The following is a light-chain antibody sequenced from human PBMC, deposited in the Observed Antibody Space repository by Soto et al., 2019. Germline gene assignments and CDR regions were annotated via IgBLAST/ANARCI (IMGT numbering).Light chain of an antibody. V-gene: IGLV2-14*01. CDR2: AVT. CDR3: SSYTSSSTL. CDR1: GSDVGGYNY. Sequence: QSVLTQPASVSGSPGQSITISCTGTGSDVGGYNYVSWYQQHPGKAPKLMIYAVTDRPSGVSSRFSGSKSGNTASLTISGLQAEDEADYYCSSYTSSSTLFGTGTRSPS. J-gene: IGLJ1*01.